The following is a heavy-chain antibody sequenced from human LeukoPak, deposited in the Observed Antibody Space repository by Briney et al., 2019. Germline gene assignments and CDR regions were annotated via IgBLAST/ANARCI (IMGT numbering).Heavy chain of an antibody. Sequence: GGSLRLSCAASGLTFSSYEMNWVRQAPGKGLEWVSYISSSGSTIYYADPVKGRFTISRDNAKNSLYLQMNSLRAEDTAVYYCARSVTPSSPEKNYWGQGTLVTVSS. CDR1: GLTFSSYE. CDR2: ISSSGSTI. CDR3: ARSVTPSSPEKNY. J-gene: IGHJ4*02. V-gene: IGHV3-48*03. D-gene: IGHD6-13*01.